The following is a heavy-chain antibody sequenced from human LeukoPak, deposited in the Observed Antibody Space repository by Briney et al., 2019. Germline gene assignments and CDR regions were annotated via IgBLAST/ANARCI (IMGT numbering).Heavy chain of an antibody. Sequence: GGSLRLSCAASGFTFSSYAMSWVRQAPGKGLEWVSSISDSGGSTYYADSVKGRFTISRDNSNNMLFLQMNTLRAEDTAVYFCAKDPLDIVATFIDDWGQGTLVTVSS. CDR3: AKDPLDIVATFIDD. J-gene: IGHJ4*02. V-gene: IGHV3-23*01. D-gene: IGHD5-12*01. CDR1: GFTFSSYA. CDR2: ISDSGGST.